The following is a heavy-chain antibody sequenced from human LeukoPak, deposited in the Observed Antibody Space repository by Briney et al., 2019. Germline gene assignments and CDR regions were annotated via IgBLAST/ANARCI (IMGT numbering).Heavy chain of an antibody. CDR2: INPSGGST. CDR3: ATGLYYYDSSGYLS. CDR1: GYTFTTYY. J-gene: IGHJ4*02. D-gene: IGHD3-22*01. Sequence: ASVKVSCKASGYTFTTYYVHWVRQAPGQGLEWMGIINPSGGSTTYAQKFRGRLTMTRDMSTSTVYMELSSLRSEDTAVYYCATGLYYYDSSGYLSWGQGTLVTVSS. V-gene: IGHV1-46*01.